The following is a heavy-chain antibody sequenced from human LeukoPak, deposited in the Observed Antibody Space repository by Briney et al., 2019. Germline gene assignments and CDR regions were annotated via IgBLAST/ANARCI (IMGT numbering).Heavy chain of an antibody. D-gene: IGHD1-20*01. V-gene: IGHV3-23*01. CDR1: GITFSSYA. Sequence: GGSLRLSCAASGITFSSYAMSWVRQAPGRGLEWVSGIGGSGGATYYADSVKGRFTISRDNSKNTLYLQVNSLRAEDTAVYYCAKGSISGTRSLFDYWGQGTLVTVSS. CDR3: AKGSISGTRSLFDY. J-gene: IGHJ4*02. CDR2: IGGSGGAT.